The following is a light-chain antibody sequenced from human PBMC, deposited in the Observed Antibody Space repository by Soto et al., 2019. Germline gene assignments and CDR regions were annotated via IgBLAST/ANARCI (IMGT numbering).Light chain of an antibody. CDR3: QQYNNRPYT. Sequence: EIVMTQSPATLAVSPGERATLSCRVSQTVSSNLAWYQQKPGQAPRLLIYGASTRATGIPARFSGSGSGTEFTLAITSLQSEDFAVYYCQQYNNRPYTFGQGTKLEIK. J-gene: IGKJ2*01. CDR1: QTVSSN. CDR2: GAS. V-gene: IGKV3-15*01.